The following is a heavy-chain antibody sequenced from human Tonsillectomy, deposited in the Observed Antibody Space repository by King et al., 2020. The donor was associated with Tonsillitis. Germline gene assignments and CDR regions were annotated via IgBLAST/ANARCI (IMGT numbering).Heavy chain of an antibody. Sequence: VQLVESGGGLVQPGGSLRLSCAASGFTFSSYEMTWVRQAPGKGLEGVSYISSRGGTTIFYVDSVKGRVTISRDNAKKSLYLQMDGLTAEDTAIYYCARLYCSTTSCLLDYWGPGTQVTVSS. CDR2: ISSRGGTTI. V-gene: IGHV3-48*03. J-gene: IGHJ4*02. CDR1: GFTFSSYE. CDR3: ARLYCSTTSCLLDY. D-gene: IGHD2-2*01.